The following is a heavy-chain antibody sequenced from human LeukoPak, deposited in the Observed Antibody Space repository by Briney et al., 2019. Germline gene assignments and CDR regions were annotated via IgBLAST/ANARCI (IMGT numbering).Heavy chain of an antibody. D-gene: IGHD3-9*01. J-gene: IGHJ4*02. CDR3: ARGVFRYSD. CDR2: INEDGSEK. V-gene: IGHV3-7*04. CDR1: GLTFRSYW. Sequence: GGSLRLSCAVSGLTFRSYWMAWVRQAPGKGLEWVANINEDGSEKYYADSVKGLFTISRDNAKTSLYVQMNSLRAEDTAVYYCARGVFRYSDWGQATMVTVSS.